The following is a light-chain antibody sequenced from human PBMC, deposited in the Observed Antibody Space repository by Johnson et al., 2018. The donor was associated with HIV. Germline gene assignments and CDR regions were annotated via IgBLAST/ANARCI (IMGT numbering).Light chain of an antibody. J-gene: IGLJ1*01. Sequence: QSVLTQPPSVSAAPGREVTISCSGSSSNIGSNYVSWYQQLPGTAPKLLIYDNNKRPSGIPDRFSGSKSGTSATLGITGLQTGDEAEYYCGTWDNSLSAFVFGSGTKVAVL. CDR1: SSNIGSNY. CDR3: GTWDNSLSAFV. CDR2: DNN. V-gene: IGLV1-51*01.